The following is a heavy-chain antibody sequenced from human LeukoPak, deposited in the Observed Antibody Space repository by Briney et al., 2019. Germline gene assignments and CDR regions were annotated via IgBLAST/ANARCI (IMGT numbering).Heavy chain of an antibody. D-gene: IGHD6-19*01. V-gene: IGHV1-18*01. CDR2: SSAYNGNT. CDR3: ARDRGIAVAGIGY. Sequence: ASVRVSCKAAGNSCTSYGICGVRQAPGQWLEWMGWSSAYNGNTNYAQKLQGRVTMTTDTSTSTAYMELRSLRSDDTAVYYCARDRGIAVAGIGYWGQGTLVTVSS. CDR1: GNSCTSYG. J-gene: IGHJ4*02.